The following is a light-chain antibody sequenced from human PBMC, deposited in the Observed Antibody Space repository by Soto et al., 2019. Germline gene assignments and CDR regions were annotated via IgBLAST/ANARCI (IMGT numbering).Light chain of an antibody. CDR2: GAS. CDR3: QXXGSSRT. V-gene: IGKV3-20*01. Sequence: EIVLTQSPGTLSLSPGERATLSCRASQSVSSSYLAWYQQKPGQAPRLLIYGASSRATGIPDRFSGSGSGTDFTLTISRLEPXXFAXXXXQXXGSSRTFGQGTKVEIK. J-gene: IGKJ1*01. CDR1: QSVSSSY.